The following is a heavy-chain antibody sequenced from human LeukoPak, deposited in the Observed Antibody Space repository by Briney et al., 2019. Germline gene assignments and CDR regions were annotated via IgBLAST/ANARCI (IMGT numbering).Heavy chain of an antibody. D-gene: IGHD5-12*01. V-gene: IGHV4-59*01. J-gene: IGHJ4*02. CDR3: AREVGDSGYSDY. Sequence: SETLSLTCTVSGGSISSYYWSWIRQPPGKGLEWIGYIYYSGSTYYNPSLRSRVTISVDTSKNQFSLKLSSVTAADTAVYFCAREVGDSGYSDYWGQGTLVTVSS. CDR2: IYYSGST. CDR1: GGSISSYY.